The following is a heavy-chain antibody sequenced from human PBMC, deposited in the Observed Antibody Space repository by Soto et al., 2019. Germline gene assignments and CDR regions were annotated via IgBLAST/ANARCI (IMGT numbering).Heavy chain of an antibody. Sequence: GASVKVSCKASGYTFTSYAMHWVRQAPGQRLEWMGWINAGNGNTKYSQKFQGRVTITRDTSASTAYMELSSLRSEDTAVYYCARWGKRYCSGGSCCLDYSGQGTLVTVSS. CDR1: GYTFTSYA. D-gene: IGHD2-15*01. V-gene: IGHV1-3*01. CDR2: INAGNGNT. CDR3: ARWGKRYCSGGSCCLDY. J-gene: IGHJ4*02.